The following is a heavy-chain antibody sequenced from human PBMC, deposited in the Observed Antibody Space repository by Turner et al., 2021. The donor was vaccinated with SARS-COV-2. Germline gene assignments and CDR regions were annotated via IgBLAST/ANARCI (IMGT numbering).Heavy chain of an antibody. CDR3: AKDRFTLSSGWEDY. CDR2: ISGSGGST. D-gene: IGHD6-19*01. J-gene: IGHJ4*02. CDR1: GFTFSSYA. Sequence: EVQRLESGGGLVQPGGSLRLYCAASGFTFSSYAMSWVRQAPGKGLEWVSAISGSGGSTYYADSVKGRFTISRDNSKNTLYLQMNSLRAEDTAIYYCAKDRFTLSSGWEDYWGQGALVTVSS. V-gene: IGHV3-23*01.